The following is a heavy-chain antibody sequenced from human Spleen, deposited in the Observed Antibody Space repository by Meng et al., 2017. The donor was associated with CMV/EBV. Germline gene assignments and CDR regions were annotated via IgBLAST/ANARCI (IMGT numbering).Heavy chain of an antibody. V-gene: IGHV1-69*10. Sequence: SVKVSCKASGGSFSNYGFTWVRQAPGQRLEWMGAFIPMLGTADYAQKWQGRVTMTADKSTSTAYMELTSLRSEDTALYYCARRLIGGTIYDSWGQGTLVTVSS. CDR2: FIPMLGTA. CDR1: GGSFSNYG. J-gene: IGHJ5*01. CDR3: ARRLIGGTIYDS. D-gene: IGHD1-7*01.